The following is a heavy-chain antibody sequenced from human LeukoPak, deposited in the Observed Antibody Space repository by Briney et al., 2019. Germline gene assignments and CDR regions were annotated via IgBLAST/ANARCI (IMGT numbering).Heavy chain of an antibody. D-gene: IGHD3-22*01. CDR3: ARDLGYDSSGY. V-gene: IGHV3-48*04. J-gene: IGHJ4*02. CDR1: GFTFNTYT. Sequence: GGSLRLSCAASGFTFNTYTMNWVRQAPGKGLEWVSYISGSSGIIDYADSVKGRFTISWDNAKNSLYLQMNSLRAEDTAVYYCARDLGYDSSGYWGQGTLVTVSS. CDR2: ISGSSGII.